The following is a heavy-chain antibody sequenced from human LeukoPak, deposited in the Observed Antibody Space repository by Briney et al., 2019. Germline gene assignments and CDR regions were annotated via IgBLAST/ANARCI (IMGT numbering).Heavy chain of an antibody. V-gene: IGHV3-48*04. J-gene: IGHJ3*01. Sequence: GGSLRLSCAASEFSFSSSNMNWVRQAPGKGLEWISYISGSSSIIFYADSVKGRFIISRDSAKKSMYLQMNSLRADDTAVYYCAREVSGWRGGAFDLWGQGTMVTVSS. D-gene: IGHD6-19*01. CDR3: AREVSGWRGGAFDL. CDR1: EFSFSSSN. CDR2: ISGSSSII.